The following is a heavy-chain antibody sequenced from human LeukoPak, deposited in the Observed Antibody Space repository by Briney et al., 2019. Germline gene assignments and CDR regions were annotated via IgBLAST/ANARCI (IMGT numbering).Heavy chain of an antibody. Sequence: AGGSLRLSCAASGFTFSSYSMNWVRQAPGKGLEWFSSISSSSSYIYHADSVKGRFTISRDNAKNSLYLQMNSLRAEDTAVYYCARLPCRYCGILLDYWGQGTLVTVSS. CDR3: ARLPCRYCGILLDY. V-gene: IGHV3-21*01. J-gene: IGHJ4*02. D-gene: IGHD2-21*01. CDR1: GFTFSSYS. CDR2: ISSSSSYI.